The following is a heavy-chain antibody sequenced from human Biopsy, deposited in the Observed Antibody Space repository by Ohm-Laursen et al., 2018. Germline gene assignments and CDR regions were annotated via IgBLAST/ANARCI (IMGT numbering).Heavy chain of an antibody. CDR3: ARGVPHYDGSGFPLAGYWYFDL. J-gene: IGHJ2*01. Sequence: SETLSLTCTVSGGSIGGGDCYWNWIRQHPGQGLEWISFITYSGTTFYNPSLESLLTISIDTSKNHFTLNLRSVTAADTAVYYCARGVPHYDGSGFPLAGYWYFDLWGRGTLVTVSS. CDR1: GGSIGGGDCY. CDR2: ITYSGTT. V-gene: IGHV4-31*01. D-gene: IGHD3-22*01.